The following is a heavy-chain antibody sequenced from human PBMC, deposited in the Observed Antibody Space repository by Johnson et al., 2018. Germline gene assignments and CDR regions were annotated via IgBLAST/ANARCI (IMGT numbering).Heavy chain of an antibody. CDR1: GFTFSSYW. CDR2: INSDGSST. J-gene: IGHJ3*02. V-gene: IGHV3-74*02. D-gene: IGHD6-6*01. Sequence: VQLVESGGGLVQPGGSLRLSCAASGFTFSSYWMHWVRQAPGKGLVWVSRINSDGSSTSYADSVKGRFTISRDTAKNTRYLQMNSLRAEDTAVYYCARVGSSSWVAAFDIWGQGTMVTVSS. CDR3: ARVGSSSWVAAFDI.